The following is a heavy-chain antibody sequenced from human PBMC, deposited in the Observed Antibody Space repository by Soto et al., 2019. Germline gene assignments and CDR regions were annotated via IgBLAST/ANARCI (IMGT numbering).Heavy chain of an antibody. V-gene: IGHV4-39*07. J-gene: IGHJ5*02. CDR3: ARVEDYYDSSGYYA. CDR2: IYYSGST. Sequence: SETLSLTCTVSGGSISSSSYYWGWIRQPPGKGLEWIGSIYYSGSTYYNPSLKSRVTISVDTSKNQFSLKLSSVTAADTAVYYCARVEDYYDSSGYYAWGPGTLVTIS. D-gene: IGHD3-22*01. CDR1: GGSISSSSYY.